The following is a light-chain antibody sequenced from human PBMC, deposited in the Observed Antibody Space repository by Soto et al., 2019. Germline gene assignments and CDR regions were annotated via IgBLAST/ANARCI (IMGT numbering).Light chain of an antibody. CDR2: RGN. J-gene: IGLJ1*01. Sequence: QSVLTQPPSVSGTPGQRVNISCSGSSSNIGRDYVYWYQQFPGTAPKLLIYRGNQRPSGVPDRFSGSNSGASASLAICGLRSADESDYYCVAWDDGLNGYVFRTGTKVTVL. CDR3: VAWDDGLNGYV. V-gene: IGLV1-47*01. CDR1: SSNIGRDY.